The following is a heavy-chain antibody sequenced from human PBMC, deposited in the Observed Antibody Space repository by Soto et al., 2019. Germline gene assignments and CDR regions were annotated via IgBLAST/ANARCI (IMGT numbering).Heavy chain of an antibody. J-gene: IGHJ4*02. CDR1: GYTFTSYD. D-gene: IGHD3-10*01. V-gene: IGHV1-8*01. CDR3: AREDAEWFGELLYPYFDY. Sequence: ASVKVSCKASGYTFTSYDINWVRQATGQGLEWMGWMNPNSGNTGYAQKFQGRVTMTRNTSISTAYMELSSLRSEDTAVYYCAREDAEWFGELLYPYFDYWGQGTLVTVSS. CDR2: MNPNSGNT.